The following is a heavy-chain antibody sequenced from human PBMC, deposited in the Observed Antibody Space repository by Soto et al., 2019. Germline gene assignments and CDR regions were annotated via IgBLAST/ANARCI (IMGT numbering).Heavy chain of an antibody. CDR2: IIPIFGTA. J-gene: IGHJ5*02. CDR1: GGTFSSYA. Sequence: SVKVSCKASGGTFSSYAISWVRQAPGQGLEWMGGIIPIFGTANYAQKFQGRVTTTADKSTSTAYMELSSLRSEDTAVYYCATSHNWNYDWFDPWGQGTLVTVSS. D-gene: IGHD1-7*01. CDR3: ATSHNWNYDWFDP. V-gene: IGHV1-69*06.